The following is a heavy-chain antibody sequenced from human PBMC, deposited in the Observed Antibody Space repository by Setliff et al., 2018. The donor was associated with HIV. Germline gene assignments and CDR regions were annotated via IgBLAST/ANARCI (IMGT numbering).Heavy chain of an antibody. CDR1: GYTCTRYG. D-gene: IGHD2-2*01. CDR3: ARDGEYQVLHYYYSGMDV. V-gene: IGHV1-18*01. Sequence: ASVKVSCKASGYTCTRYGISWVRQAPGQGLEWMGWISANNGNTKYAQRLQGRVTMTTDTSTSTAYMDLRSLRSDDTAVYFCARDGEYQVLHYYYSGMDVWGQGTTVTVSS. J-gene: IGHJ6*02. CDR2: ISANNGNT.